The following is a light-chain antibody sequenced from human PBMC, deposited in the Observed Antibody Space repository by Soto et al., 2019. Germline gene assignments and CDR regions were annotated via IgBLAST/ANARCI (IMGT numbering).Light chain of an antibody. V-gene: IGLV1-44*01. CDR2: IDD. Sequence: QSALTQPPSLSGTPGQRVTISCSGSTSNIAGNTVHWYQLLPETAPKLLIYIDDQRPSGVPDRFSGSKSGTSASLAISGLQSEDEADYYCATWDDSLNAAVFGGGTQLTVL. CDR3: ATWDDSLNAAV. J-gene: IGLJ7*01. CDR1: TSNIAGNT.